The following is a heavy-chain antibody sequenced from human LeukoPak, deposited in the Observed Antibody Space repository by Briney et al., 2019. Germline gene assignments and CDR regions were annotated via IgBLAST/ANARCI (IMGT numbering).Heavy chain of an antibody. CDR1: GYSISSGFY. J-gene: IGHJ4*02. Sequence: PSETLSLTCTVSGYSISSGFYWGWIRQPPGKGLEWIGSIYSSGSTFYNPSLKSRVTISVDKSKNQFSLKLSSVTAADTAVYYCARDNFGDWDSSGYYYSYWGQGTLVTVSS. V-gene: IGHV4-38-2*02. D-gene: IGHD3-22*01. CDR2: IYSSGST. CDR3: ARDNFGDWDSSGYYYSY.